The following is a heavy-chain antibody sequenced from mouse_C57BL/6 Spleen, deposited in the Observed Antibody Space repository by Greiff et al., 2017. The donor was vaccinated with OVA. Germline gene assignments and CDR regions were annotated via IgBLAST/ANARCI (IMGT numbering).Heavy chain of an antibody. CDR3: ARRGGGSYEATDY. Sequence: QVKLQQSGAELVRPGTSVKVSCKASGYDFTNYLIEWVKQRPGQDLEWIGVINPGSGGTNYNEKFKGKATLTADKSSSTAYMQLSSLASEYYAVYFCARRGGGSYEATDYWGQGTSVTVSS. CDR2: INPGSGGT. J-gene: IGHJ4*01. CDR1: GYDFTNYL. D-gene: IGHD1-1*02. V-gene: IGHV1-54*01.